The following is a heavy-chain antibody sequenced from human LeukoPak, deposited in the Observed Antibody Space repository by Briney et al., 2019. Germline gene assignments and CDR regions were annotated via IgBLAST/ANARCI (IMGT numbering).Heavy chain of an antibody. J-gene: IGHJ6*02. Sequence: SETLSLTCTVSGGSISSHYWSWIRQPPGKGLEWIGYIYYSGSTNYNPSLKSRVTISVDTSKNQFSLKLSSVTAADTAVYYCARGGSYYYYGMDVWGQGTTVTVSS. CDR1: GGSISSHY. CDR2: IYYSGST. V-gene: IGHV4-59*11. CDR3: ARGGSYYYYGMDV.